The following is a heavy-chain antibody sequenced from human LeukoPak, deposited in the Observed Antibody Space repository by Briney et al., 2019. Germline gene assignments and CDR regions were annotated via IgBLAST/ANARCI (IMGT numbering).Heavy chain of an antibody. V-gene: IGHV3-23*01. D-gene: IGHD3-10*01. CDR3: AKEGFGGLYYYYMDV. Sequence: GGSLRLSCEASGFSFPYGMSWVRQAPGKGLEWVSGITNSGENTYYADSVKGRFTISRDNSKNTLFLEMNSLRVEDTAVYYCAKEGFGGLYYYYMDVWGKGTTVTISS. CDR2: ITNSGENT. J-gene: IGHJ6*03. CDR1: GFSFPYG.